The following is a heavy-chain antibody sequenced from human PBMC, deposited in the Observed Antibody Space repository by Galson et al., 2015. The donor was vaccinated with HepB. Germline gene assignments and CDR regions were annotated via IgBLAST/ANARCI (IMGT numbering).Heavy chain of an antibody. V-gene: IGHV1-18*04. CDR2: ISAYNGNT. D-gene: IGHD2-2*01. CDR3: ARAPRYCSSTSCYVMGEFDY. CDR1: GYTFTSYG. J-gene: IGHJ4*02. Sequence: SVKVSCKASGYTFTSYGISWVRQAPGQGLEWMGWISAYNGNTNYAQKLQGRVTMTTDTSTSTAYMELRSLRSDDTAVYYCARAPRYCSSTSCYVMGEFDYWGQGTLVTVSS.